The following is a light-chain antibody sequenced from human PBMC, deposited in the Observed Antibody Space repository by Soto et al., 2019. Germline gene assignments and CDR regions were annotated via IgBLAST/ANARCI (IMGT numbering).Light chain of an antibody. Sequence: DMVISHSPDSLAVSLGERATINCRSSESVSYSSNNKNYLAWYQQKPGQPPKLLIYWASTRESGVPDRFSGSGSGTDFTLTISSLQAEDVAVYYCQQYYSTPPTFGQGTKVDIK. CDR1: ESVSYSSNNKNY. CDR2: WAS. V-gene: IGKV4-1*01. CDR3: QQYYSTPPT. J-gene: IGKJ1*01.